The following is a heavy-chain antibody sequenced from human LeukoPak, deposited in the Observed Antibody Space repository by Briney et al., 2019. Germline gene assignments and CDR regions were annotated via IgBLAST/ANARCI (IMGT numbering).Heavy chain of an antibody. CDR3: AKGRISSYSSSWYNGMDV. CDR2: ISGSGGST. V-gene: IGHV3-23*01. D-gene: IGHD6-13*01. CDR1: GVTFSSYA. Sequence: GGSLRLSCEASGVTFSSYAMSWVRQAPGKGLEWVSAISGSGGSTYYADSVKGRFTISRDNSKNTLYLQMNSLRAEDTAVYYCAKGRISSYSSSWYNGMDVWGQGTTVTVSS. J-gene: IGHJ6*02.